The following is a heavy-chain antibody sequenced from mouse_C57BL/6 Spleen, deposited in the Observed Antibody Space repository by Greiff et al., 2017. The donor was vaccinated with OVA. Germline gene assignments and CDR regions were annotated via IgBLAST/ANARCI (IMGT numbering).Heavy chain of an antibody. V-gene: IGHV1-55*01. D-gene: IGHD1-1*01. J-gene: IGHJ1*03. CDR1: GYTFTSYW. CDR2: IYPGSGST. CDR3: ARGRAVVGYFDV. Sequence: QVQLQQPGAELVKPGASVKMSCKASGYTFTSYWITWVKQRPGQGLEWIGDIYPGSGSTNYNEKFKSKATLTVDTSSSTAYMQLSSLTSEDSAVYYCARGRAVVGYFDVWGTGTTVTVSS.